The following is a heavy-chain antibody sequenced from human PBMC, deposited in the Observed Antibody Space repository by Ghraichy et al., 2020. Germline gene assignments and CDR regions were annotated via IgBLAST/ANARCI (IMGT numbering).Heavy chain of an antibody. CDR3: ASRPPGDYGNLDY. D-gene: IGHD4-17*01. CDR2: IYSGGST. J-gene: IGHJ4*02. Sequence: GALRLSCAASGFTVSNRYMSWVRQAPAKGLEWASVIYSGGSTYYADSVKGRFTISRDNSKNTLFLQMNSLRAEDTAVYYCASRPPGDYGNLDYWGQGTLVTVSS. V-gene: IGHV3-53*01. CDR1: GFTVSNRY.